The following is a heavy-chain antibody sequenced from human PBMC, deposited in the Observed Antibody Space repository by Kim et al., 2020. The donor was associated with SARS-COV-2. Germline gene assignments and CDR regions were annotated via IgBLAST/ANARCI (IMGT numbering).Heavy chain of an antibody. Sequence: RYRPSFQGQVTISADKSISTAYLQWSSLKASDTAMYYCATRLGTGLVDYWGQGTLVTVSS. J-gene: IGHJ4*02. V-gene: IGHV5-51*01. CDR3: ATRLGTGLVDY. D-gene: IGHD6-13*01.